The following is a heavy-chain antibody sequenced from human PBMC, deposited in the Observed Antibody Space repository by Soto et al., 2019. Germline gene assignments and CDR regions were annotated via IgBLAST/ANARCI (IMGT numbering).Heavy chain of an antibody. CDR1: GFTFSIYA. D-gene: IGHD3-3*01. V-gene: IGHV3-23*01. J-gene: IGHJ4*02. CDR3: AKDRWGRSGYYYFVY. Sequence: EVQLLESGGGLVQPGGSLRLSCAASGFTFSIYAMNWVRQAPGKGLEWVSAISGSGGSTYYADSVKGRFTFSRDNSKKTLYLQMNSLRAEDTAVYYCAKDRWGRSGYYYFVYWGQGTLVNVSS. CDR2: ISGSGGST.